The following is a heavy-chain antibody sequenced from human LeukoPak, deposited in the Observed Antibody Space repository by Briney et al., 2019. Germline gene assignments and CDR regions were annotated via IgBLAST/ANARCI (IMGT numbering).Heavy chain of an antibody. CDR2: IWYDGSNK. V-gene: IGHV3-33*01. D-gene: IGHD6-19*01. J-gene: IGHJ6*02. CDR3: ARDHGQWPHSDYYYYGMDV. Sequence: PGGSLRLSCAASGFTFSSYGMHWVRQAPGKGLEWVAVIWYDGSNKYYADSVKGRFTISRDNSKNTLYLQMNSLRAEDTAVYYCARDHGQWPHSDYYYYGMDVWGQGTTVTVSS. CDR1: GFTFSSYG.